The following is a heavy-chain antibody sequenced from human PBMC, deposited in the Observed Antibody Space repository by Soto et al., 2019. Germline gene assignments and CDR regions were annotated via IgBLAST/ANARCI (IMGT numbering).Heavy chain of an antibody. CDR2: LYWDDDK. CDR1: GFSLTTSGVG. J-gene: IGHJ4*02. CDR3: AHSSGRSGDY. V-gene: IGHV2-5*02. D-gene: IGHD3-10*01. Sequence: QITLKESGPTLVKPTQTLTLTCTFSGFSLTTSGVGVGWIRQPPGKALEWLALLYWDDDKRSSPSLKSRLTSTMDTSNNQVVLTMTNMHPVDTGTYFCAHSSGRSGDYWGQGTLVNVSS.